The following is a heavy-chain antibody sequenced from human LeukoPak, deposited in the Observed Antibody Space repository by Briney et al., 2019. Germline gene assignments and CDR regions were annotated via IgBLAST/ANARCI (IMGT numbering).Heavy chain of an antibody. Sequence: GGSLRLSCAASGFTFSNYWMTWVRQAPGKGLEWVADIKQDGSEKLYVKSVRGRFTISRDNAKMSLFLQMNSLRAEDTAVYYCARDNGVVHGVYYMDVWGKGTTVTV. J-gene: IGHJ6*03. V-gene: IGHV3-7*01. CDR1: GFTFSNYW. CDR3: ARDNGVVHGVYYMDV. CDR2: IKQDGSEK. D-gene: IGHD3-3*01.